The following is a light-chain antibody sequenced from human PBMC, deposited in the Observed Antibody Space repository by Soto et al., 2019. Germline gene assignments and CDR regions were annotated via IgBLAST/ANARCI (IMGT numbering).Light chain of an antibody. J-gene: IGKJ1*01. Sequence: DIQMTQSPTTLSASVGDRVIITCRASQRRSAWLAGYQQKPGKAPTRLIYDASSLENGVPSRFRGSGSGTDFCHTISSLQPNDFATYSYQKYDTYPWTFGEGTKVEIK. CDR3: QKYDTYPWT. CDR2: DAS. V-gene: IGKV1-5*01. CDR1: QRRSAW.